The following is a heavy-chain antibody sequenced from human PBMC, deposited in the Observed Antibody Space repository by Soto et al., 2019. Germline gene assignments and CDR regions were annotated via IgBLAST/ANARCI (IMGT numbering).Heavy chain of an antibody. Sequence: GASVKVSCKASGGTFSSYAISWVRQAPGQGLEWMGGIIPIFGTANYAQKFQGRVTITADESTSTAYMELSSLRSEDTAVYYCARVGGDDFWSGAHKGYFDYWGQGTLVTVSS. V-gene: IGHV1-69*13. D-gene: IGHD3-3*01. CDR1: GGTFSSYA. CDR2: IIPIFGTA. CDR3: ARVGGDDFWSGAHKGYFDY. J-gene: IGHJ4*02.